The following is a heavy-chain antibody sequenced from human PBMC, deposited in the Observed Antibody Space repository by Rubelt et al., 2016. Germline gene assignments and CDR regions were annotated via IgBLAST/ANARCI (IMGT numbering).Heavy chain of an antibody. CDR3: ARDNYYGWRYFDY. CDR2: INHSGST. CDR1: GGSFSGYY. D-gene: IGHD3-10*01. J-gene: IGHJ4*02. V-gene: IGHV4-34*01. Sequence: QVQLQQWGAGLLKPSETLSLTCAVYGGSFSGYYWSWIRQSPGKGLEWIGEINHSGSTNYNPSLRSRVTILVETSKNKFSLKVRSVTAADTAVYYCARDNYYGWRYFDYWGQGTLVTVSS.